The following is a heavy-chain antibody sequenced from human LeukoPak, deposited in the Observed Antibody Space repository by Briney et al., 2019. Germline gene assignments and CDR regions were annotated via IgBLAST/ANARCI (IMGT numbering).Heavy chain of an antibody. D-gene: IGHD6-6*01. CDR1: GFTFSSYA. V-gene: IGHV3-23*01. J-gene: IGHJ4*02. CDR2: ISGSGGST. CDR3: AKDLGGSSSSLEYYFDY. Sequence: GGSLRLSCAASGFTFSSYAMSWVRQAPGKGLEWVSAISGSGGSTYYADSVKGRFTISRDNSKNTLYLQMNSLRAEDTAVYYCAKDLGGSSSSLEYYFDYWGQGTLVTVSS.